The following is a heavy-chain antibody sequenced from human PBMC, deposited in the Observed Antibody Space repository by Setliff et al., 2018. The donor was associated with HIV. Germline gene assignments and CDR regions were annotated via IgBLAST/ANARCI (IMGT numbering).Heavy chain of an antibody. CDR2: IKTQPSNYAT. Sequence: GGSLRLSCAASGFPFSGSAIHWVRRASGKGLEWVGRIKTQPSNYATAYGASMEGRFTISRDDSKNMAYLQMNSLRAADTAVYYCVGPDYEDPQGGQWGQGTLVTVSS. V-gene: IGHV3-73*01. D-gene: IGHD3-22*01. J-gene: IGHJ1*01. CDR3: VGPDYEDPQGGQ. CDR1: GFPFSGSA.